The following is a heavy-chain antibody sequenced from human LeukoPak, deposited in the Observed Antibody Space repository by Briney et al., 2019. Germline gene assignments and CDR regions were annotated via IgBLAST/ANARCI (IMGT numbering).Heavy chain of an antibody. CDR2: IYYSGST. Sequence: SETLSLTCTVSGGSISSGGYYWSWIRQHPGKGLEWIGYIYYSGSTYYNPSLKSRVTISVDTSKSQFSLKLSSVTAADTAAYYCARGVTGSYYKNAFDIWGQGTMVTVSS. CDR1: GGSISSGGYY. CDR3: ARGVTGSYYKNAFDI. J-gene: IGHJ3*02. V-gene: IGHV4-31*03. D-gene: IGHD3-10*01.